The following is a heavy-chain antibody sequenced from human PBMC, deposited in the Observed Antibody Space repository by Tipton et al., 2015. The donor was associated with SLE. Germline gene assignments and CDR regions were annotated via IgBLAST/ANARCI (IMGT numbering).Heavy chain of an antibody. D-gene: IGHD2-21*02. J-gene: IGHJ3*02. CDR2: IYPGDSGT. CDR3: ARSSGHGDADEFDI. Sequence: QLVQSGAEVKKSGESLKISCKGPGHSFNSYWIAWVRQMPGKGLEWMGSIYPGDSGTRYSPSTQGQVTISADKSITTAYLQWSGLKASDSAMYDCARSSGHGDADEFDIWGQGTMVIVSS. CDR1: GHSFNSYW. V-gene: IGHV5-51*03.